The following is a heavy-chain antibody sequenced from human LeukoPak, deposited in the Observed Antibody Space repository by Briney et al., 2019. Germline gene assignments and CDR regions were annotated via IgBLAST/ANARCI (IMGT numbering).Heavy chain of an antibody. J-gene: IGHJ4*02. Sequence: ASVKVSCKASGGTFSSYAISWVRQAPGQGLEWMGWISAYNGNTNYAQRLQGRVTMTTDTSTSTAYMELSRLRSDDTAVYYCARGRRFLEWLYDYWGQGTLVTVSS. D-gene: IGHD3-3*01. CDR2: ISAYNGNT. V-gene: IGHV1-18*01. CDR3: ARGRRFLEWLYDY. CDR1: GGTFSSYA.